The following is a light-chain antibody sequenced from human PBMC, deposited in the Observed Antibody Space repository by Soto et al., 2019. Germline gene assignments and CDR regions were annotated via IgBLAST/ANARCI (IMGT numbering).Light chain of an antibody. CDR2: EVT. V-gene: IGLV2-8*01. CDR3: SASAGSSTL. J-gene: IGLJ2*01. Sequence: QSALTQPPSASGSPGQSVTISCTGTSSDVGGYNYVSWYQQHPGKAPKLMIYEVTKRPSGVPDRFSGSKSGNTASLTVSGLQAEDEADYYCSASAGSSTLFGGGTKVTV. CDR1: SSDVGGYNY.